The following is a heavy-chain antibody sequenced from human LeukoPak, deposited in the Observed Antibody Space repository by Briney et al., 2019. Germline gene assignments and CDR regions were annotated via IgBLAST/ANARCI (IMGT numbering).Heavy chain of an antibody. CDR1: GFTFSSYW. CDR2: IQSDGTTT. CDR3: ARGGSRYCSSTSCPPPDY. D-gene: IGHD2-2*01. J-gene: IGHJ4*02. Sequence: GGSLRLSCAASGFTFSSYWMHWVRQVPGKGLVWVSRIQSDGTTTNYADSVKGRFTISRDNAKNTLYLQMNSLRAEDTAVYYCARGGSRYCSSTSCPPPDYWGQGTLATVSS. V-gene: IGHV3-74*01.